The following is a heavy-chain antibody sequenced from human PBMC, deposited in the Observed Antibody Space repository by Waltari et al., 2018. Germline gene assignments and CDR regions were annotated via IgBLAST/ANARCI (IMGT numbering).Heavy chain of an antibody. CDR3: ARRARAGSGVYYFDS. CDR2: INYIGNT. V-gene: IGHV4-39*01. CDR1: GGPISSSSHY. J-gene: IGHJ4*01. Sequence: QLQLQESGPGLVKPSETLSLTCTVSGGPISSSSHYWGWIRQPPGKGLEWIGSINYIGNTYNNPSLKSRVTISVDTSKNQFSLKMNSVTATDTAVYYCARRARAGSGVYYFDSWGQEPWSPSPQ. D-gene: IGHD3-3*01.